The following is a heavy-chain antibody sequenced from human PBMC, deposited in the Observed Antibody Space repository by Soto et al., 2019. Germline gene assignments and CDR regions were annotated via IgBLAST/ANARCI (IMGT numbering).Heavy chain of an antibody. V-gene: IGHV2-5*02. J-gene: IGHJ4*02. Sequence: SGPTLVNPTQTLTLTCTFSGFSLRMSGVAVGWIRQPPGKALEWLALIFWDDNKRYSPSLRNRVTITKDTSKNQVVLTMTNMDPVDTATYYCAHSYYYTSGSLQGPDYWGQGTLVTVSS. CDR3: AHSYYYTSGSLQGPDY. CDR2: IFWDDNK. CDR1: GFSLRMSGVA. D-gene: IGHD3-10*01.